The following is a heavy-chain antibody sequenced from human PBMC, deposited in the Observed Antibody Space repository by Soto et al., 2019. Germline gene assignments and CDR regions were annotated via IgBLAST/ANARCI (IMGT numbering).Heavy chain of an antibody. D-gene: IGHD5-12*01. V-gene: IGHV4-30-2*01. CDR1: GDSISSGGFS. CDR3: ARESRLGYRFFAF. CDR2: IYHGGST. Sequence: QLHLQESGSGLVKPSQTLSLTCGVSGDSISSGGFSWNWLRQPPGKGLEWIGNIYHGGSTYYNPSLQSRVTISVDKSKNQFSLKLSSVTAADTAVYYCARESRLGYRFFAFWGQGTLVTVSS. J-gene: IGHJ4*02.